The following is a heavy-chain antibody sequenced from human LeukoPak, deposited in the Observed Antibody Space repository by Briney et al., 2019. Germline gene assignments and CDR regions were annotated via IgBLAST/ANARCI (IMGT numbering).Heavy chain of an antibody. CDR1: GYTFISYD. J-gene: IGHJ4*02. CDR3: ARGRITIFEGFDY. Sequence: ASVKVSCKASGYTFISYDINWVRQGTGQGLEWMGWMNPNSGNTGYAQKFQGRVTMTRNTSISTAYMELSSLRSEDTAVYYCARGRITIFEGFDYWGQGTLVTVSS. D-gene: IGHD3-9*01. CDR2: MNPNSGNT. V-gene: IGHV1-8*01.